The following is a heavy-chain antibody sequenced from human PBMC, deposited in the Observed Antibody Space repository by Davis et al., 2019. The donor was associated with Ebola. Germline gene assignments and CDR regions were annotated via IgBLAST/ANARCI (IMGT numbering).Heavy chain of an antibody. J-gene: IGHJ4*02. V-gene: IGHV3-30-3*01. D-gene: IGHD6-13*01. Sequence: GESLKISCAASGFTFSSYAMHWVRQAPGKGLEWVAVISYDGSNKYYADSVKGRFTISRDNSKNTLYLQMNSLRAEDTAVYYCARSSSSWDYTFDYWGQGTLVTVSS. CDR1: GFTFSSYA. CDR2: ISYDGSNK. CDR3: ARSSSSWDYTFDY.